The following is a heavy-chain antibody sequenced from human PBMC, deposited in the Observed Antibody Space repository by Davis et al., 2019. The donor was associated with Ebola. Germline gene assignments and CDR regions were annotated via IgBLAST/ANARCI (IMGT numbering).Heavy chain of an antibody. D-gene: IGHD6-13*01. Sequence: SVKVSCKASGYTFTSYGISWVRQAPGQGLEWMGRIIPILGIANYAQKFQGRVTITADKSTSTAYMELSSLRSEDTAVYYCARGGRQQLYYYGMDVWGQGTTVTVSS. CDR2: IIPILGIA. CDR3: ARGGRQQLYYYGMDV. J-gene: IGHJ6*02. CDR1: GYTFTSYG. V-gene: IGHV1-69*04.